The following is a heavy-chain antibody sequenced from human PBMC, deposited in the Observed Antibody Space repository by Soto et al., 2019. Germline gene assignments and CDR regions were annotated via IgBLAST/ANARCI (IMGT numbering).Heavy chain of an antibody. CDR1: GGSISSSSYY. V-gene: IGHV4-39*02. CDR2: IYYRGNT. CDR3: AREGGGYCSGGSCQVDY. D-gene: IGHD2-15*01. Sequence: ASETLSLTCTVSGGSISSSSYYWGRLRQPPGKGLEWIGSIYYRGNTYYNPSLKSRVTISVDTSKNQFSLKLSSVTAADTAVYYCAREGGGYCSGGSCQVDYWGQGTLVTVS. J-gene: IGHJ4*02.